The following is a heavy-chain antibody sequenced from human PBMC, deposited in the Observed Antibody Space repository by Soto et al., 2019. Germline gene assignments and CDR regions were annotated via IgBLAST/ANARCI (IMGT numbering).Heavy chain of an antibody. CDR3: ARDVTIFGVVTDYYYYYGMDV. D-gene: IGHD3-3*01. CDR2: ISAYNGNT. CDR1: GYTFKSYG. Sequence: VKVSCEASGYTFKSYGSSWARHEPGQGLEWMGWISAYNGNTNYAQKLQGRVTMTTDTSTSTAYMELRSLRSDDTAVYYCARDVTIFGVVTDYYYYYGMDVWGQGTTVTVSS. J-gene: IGHJ6*02. V-gene: IGHV1-18*01.